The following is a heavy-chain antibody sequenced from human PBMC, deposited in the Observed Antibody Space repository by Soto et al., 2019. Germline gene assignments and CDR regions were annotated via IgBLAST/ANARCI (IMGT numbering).Heavy chain of an antibody. CDR1: GFTVTNAW. Sequence: EVQLVDSGGGLVKPGGSLRLSCAASGFTVTNAWMSWVRQAPGKGLEWVGRIKGKTEGGTTDYAAPVRGRFTMSRDDSRNTLYLQMNSLKTEDTAVYYCTTVPSGWRAPGGWGQGTLVTVSS. V-gene: IGHV3-15*01. CDR3: TTVPSGWRAPGG. CDR2: IKGKTEGGTT. J-gene: IGHJ4*02. D-gene: IGHD3-3*01.